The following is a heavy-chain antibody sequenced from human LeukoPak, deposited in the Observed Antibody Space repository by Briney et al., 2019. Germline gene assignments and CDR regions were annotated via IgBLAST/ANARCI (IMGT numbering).Heavy chain of an antibody. J-gene: IGHJ4*02. Sequence: SETLSLTCTVSGGSISSSSYYWGWIRQPPGTGLEWIGSIYYSGSTYYNPSLKSRVTISVDTSKNQFSLKLSSVTAADTAVYYCATHGSVLLWFGEINYWGQGTLVTVSS. CDR3: ATHGSVLLWFGEINY. V-gene: IGHV4-39*07. CDR2: IYYSGST. D-gene: IGHD3-10*01. CDR1: GGSISSSSYY.